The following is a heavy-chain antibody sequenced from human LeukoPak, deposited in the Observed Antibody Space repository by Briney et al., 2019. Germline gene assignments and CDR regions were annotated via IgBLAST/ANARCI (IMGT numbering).Heavy chain of an antibody. Sequence: PSETLSLTCTVSGGSISSSSYYWGWIRQPPVRKLEWIGSIYFGGSTYYNLSLKSRVTIFVDTSKNQFSLKLSSVTAADTAMYYRARLNGVDQYGSGSSSSGWFDPWGQGTLVTVSS. CDR3: ARLNGVDQYGSGSSSSGWFDP. J-gene: IGHJ5*02. V-gene: IGHV4-39*01. CDR2: IYFGGST. D-gene: IGHD3-10*01. CDR1: GGSISSSSYY.